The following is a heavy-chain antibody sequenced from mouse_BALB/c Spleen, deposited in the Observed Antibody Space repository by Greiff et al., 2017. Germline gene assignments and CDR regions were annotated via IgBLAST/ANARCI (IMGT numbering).Heavy chain of an antibody. V-gene: IGHV2-9*02. Sequence: QVQLKESGPGLVAPSQSLSITCTVSGFSLTSYGVHWVRQPPGKGLEWLGVIWAGGSTNYNSALMSRLSISKDNSKSQVFLKMNSLQTDDTAMYYCARGEGTYYYGSSYCAYWGQGTLVTVSA. J-gene: IGHJ3*01. CDR3: ARGEGTYYYGSSYCAY. CDR1: GFSLTSYG. D-gene: IGHD1-1*01. CDR2: IWAGGST.